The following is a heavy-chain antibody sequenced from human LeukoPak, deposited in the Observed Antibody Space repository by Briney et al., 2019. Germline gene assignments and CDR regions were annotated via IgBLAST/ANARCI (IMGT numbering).Heavy chain of an antibody. CDR3: ARGSTMDYYHFDI. CDR1: GFMSSNYW. J-gene: IGHJ3*02. Sequence: GGSLRLSCAASGFMSSNYWMSLVRQAPGKGLEWVGNINQDGSQKSYVDSVRGRFTLSRNIAENSLFLQLNSLRADDTAVYYCARGSTMDYYHFDIWGQGTLVTVSS. CDR2: INQDGSQK. V-gene: IGHV3-7*01. D-gene: IGHD3-10*01.